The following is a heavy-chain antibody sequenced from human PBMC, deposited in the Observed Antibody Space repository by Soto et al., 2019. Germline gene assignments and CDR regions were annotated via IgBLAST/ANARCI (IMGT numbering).Heavy chain of an antibody. CDR3: TVWASGTDFVAA. J-gene: IGHJ4*02. D-gene: IGHD3-10*01. CDR2: SKNKADSYTT. Sequence: EVQVVESGGVLVQPGGSLRLSCEASGFTFSDHYMDWFRHAPGKGLKWVGRSKNKADSYTTEYAASVKGRFTISRDGSKNSLFLPMICLKTEDSALYYCTVWASGTDFVAAWGQGILVTVYS. V-gene: IGHV3-72*01. CDR1: GFTFSDHY.